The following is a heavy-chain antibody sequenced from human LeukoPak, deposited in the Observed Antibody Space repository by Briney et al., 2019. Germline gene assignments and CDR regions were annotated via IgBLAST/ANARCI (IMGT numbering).Heavy chain of an antibody. V-gene: IGHV1-2*02. CDR2: INPNNGDT. D-gene: IGHD3-10*01. CDR3: AREASGSYYIFFLDY. CDR1: GYTFTGDY. J-gene: IGHJ4*02. Sequence: ASVKVSCKASGYTFTGDYVYWVRRAPGQGLEWMAWINPNNGDTNSAQKFQGRVTITRDTSISTVYMELSRLTSDDTAVYYCAREASGSYYIFFLDYWGQGTLVAVSS.